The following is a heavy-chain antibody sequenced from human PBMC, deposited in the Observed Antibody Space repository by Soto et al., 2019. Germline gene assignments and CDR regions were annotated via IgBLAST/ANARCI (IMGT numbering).Heavy chain of an antibody. J-gene: IGHJ6*02. Sequence: GLEWMGGIIPIFGTANYAQKFQGRVTITADESTSTAYMELSSLRSEDTAVYYCAREDMTTVTRYYYYYGMDVWGQGTTVTVSS. CDR3: AREDMTTVTRYYYYYGMDV. D-gene: IGHD4-17*01. V-gene: IGHV1-69*01. CDR2: IIPIFGTA.